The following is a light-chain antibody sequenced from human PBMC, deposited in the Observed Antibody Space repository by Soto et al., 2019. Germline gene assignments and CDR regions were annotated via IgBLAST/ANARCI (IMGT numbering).Light chain of an antibody. CDR1: QSISSW. V-gene: IGKV1-5*03. CDR3: QQYNSHLPT. J-gene: IGKJ2*01. Sequence: DIQMTQSPSTLSASVGDRVTITCRASQSISSWLAWYQQKPGKVPKLLIYKASSLESGVPSRFSGSGSGTDFTLTISSLQPDDFATYYGQQYNSHLPTCGQGTKVEIK. CDR2: KAS.